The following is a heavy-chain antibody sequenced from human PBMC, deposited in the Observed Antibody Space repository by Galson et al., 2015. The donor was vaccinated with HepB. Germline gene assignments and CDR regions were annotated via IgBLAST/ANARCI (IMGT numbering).Heavy chain of an antibody. CDR1: GFTFGSYW. D-gene: IGHD3-10*01. Sequence: SLRLSCAASGFTFGSYWIHWVRQAPGKELEWVGNINLDGSANFYVDSVKGRFTISRDNAKNSVYLQMSSLRAEDTAVYYCGVKDSGYWGQGTLVTVSS. CDR2: INLDGSAN. CDR3: GVKDSGY. V-gene: IGHV3-7*01. J-gene: IGHJ4*02.